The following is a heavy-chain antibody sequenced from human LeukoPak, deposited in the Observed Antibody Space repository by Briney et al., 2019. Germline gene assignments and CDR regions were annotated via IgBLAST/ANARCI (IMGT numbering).Heavy chain of an antibody. CDR3: AKDPGFYYYDSSVGYYFDY. Sequence: GGSLRLSCAASGFTFSSYAMSWVRQAPGKGLEWVSAISGSGGSTYYADSVKGRFTISRDNSKNTLYLQMNSLRAEDTAVYYCAKDPGFYYYDSSVGYYFDYWGQGTLVTVSS. V-gene: IGHV3-23*01. CDR2: ISGSGGST. D-gene: IGHD3-22*01. CDR1: GFTFSSYA. J-gene: IGHJ4*02.